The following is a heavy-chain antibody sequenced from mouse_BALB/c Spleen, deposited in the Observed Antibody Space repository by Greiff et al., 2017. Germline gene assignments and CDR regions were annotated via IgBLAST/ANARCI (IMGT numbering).Heavy chain of an antibody. J-gene: IGHJ2*01. V-gene: IGHV1S127*01. CDR2: IDPSDSYT. CDR1: GYTFTSYW. D-gene: IGHD2-3*01. CDR3: TRNDGYYFDY. Sequence: QVQVQQPGAELVKPGASVKMSCKASGYTFTSYWMHWVKQRPGQGLEWIGVIDPSDSYTSYNQKFKGKATLTVDTSSSTAYMQLSSLTSEDSAVYYCTRNDGYYFDYWGQGTTLTVSS.